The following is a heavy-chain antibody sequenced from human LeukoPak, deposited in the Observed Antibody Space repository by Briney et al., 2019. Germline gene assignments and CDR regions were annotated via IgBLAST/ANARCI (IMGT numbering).Heavy chain of an antibody. J-gene: IGHJ4*02. CDR3: ARSSYDSGNYYTPYYFDY. Sequence: GGSLRLSCAASGFTFSSYNMNWVRQAPGKGLEWVSYISSGGTTIYYADSVTGRFTISRDNVKNSLYLQMNSLRAEDTAVYFCARSSYDSGNYYTPYYFDYWGQGTLVTVSS. V-gene: IGHV3-48*03. D-gene: IGHD3-10*01. CDR1: GFTFSSYN. CDR2: ISSGGTTI.